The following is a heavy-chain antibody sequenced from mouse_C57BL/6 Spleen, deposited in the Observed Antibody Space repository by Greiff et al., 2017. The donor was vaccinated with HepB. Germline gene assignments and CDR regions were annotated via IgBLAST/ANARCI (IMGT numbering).Heavy chain of an antibody. Sequence: QVQLQQPGAELVKPGASVKLSCKASGYTFTSYWMHWVKQRPGQGLEWIGMIHPNSGSTNYNEKFKSKATLTVDKSSSTAYMQLSSLTSADSAVYYYERDYGSCYGAFDVWGTGTTVTVSS. V-gene: IGHV1-64*01. D-gene: IGHD1-1*01. J-gene: IGHJ1*03. CDR3: ERDYGSCYGAFDV. CDR2: IHPNSGST. CDR1: GYTFTSYW.